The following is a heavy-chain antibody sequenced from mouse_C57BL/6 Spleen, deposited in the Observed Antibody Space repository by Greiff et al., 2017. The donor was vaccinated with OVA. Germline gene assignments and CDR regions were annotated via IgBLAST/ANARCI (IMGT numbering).Heavy chain of an antibody. CDR1: GFNIKDDY. CDR3: TTSYYYGSTHFDY. V-gene: IGHV14-4*01. CDR2: IDPENGDT. D-gene: IGHD1-1*01. Sequence: VQLQQSGAELVRPGASVKLSCTASGFNIKDDYMHWVKQRPEQGLEWIGWIDPENGDTEYASKFQGKATITADTSSNTAYLQLSSLTSEDTAVYYCTTSYYYGSTHFDYWGQGTTLTVSS. J-gene: IGHJ2*01.